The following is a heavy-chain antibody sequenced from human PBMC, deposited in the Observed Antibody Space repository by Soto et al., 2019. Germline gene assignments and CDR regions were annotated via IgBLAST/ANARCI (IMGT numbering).Heavy chain of an antibody. CDR3: ATYGDYADYYYGMDV. CDR2: IYPGDSDT. V-gene: IGHV5-51*01. Sequence: PGESLKISCKGSGYSFTSYWIGWVRQMPGKGLEWMGIIYPGDSDTRYSPSFQGQVTISADKSISTAYLQWSSLKASDTAMYYCATYGDYADYYYGMDVWGQGTTVTVSS. D-gene: IGHD4-17*01. CDR1: GYSFTSYW. J-gene: IGHJ6*02.